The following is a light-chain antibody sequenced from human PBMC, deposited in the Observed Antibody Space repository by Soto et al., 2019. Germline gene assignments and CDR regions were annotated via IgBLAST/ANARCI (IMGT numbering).Light chain of an antibody. V-gene: IGLV1-51*01. CDR1: SSNIGNNY. CDR2: DND. J-gene: IGLJ2*01. Sequence: QSVLTQPPSVSAAPGQKVTISCSGSSSNIGNNYVFWYQQLPGTAPKLLIYDNDKRPSGIPDRFSGSKSGTSATLGITGLQTGDEAEYYCGTWDRSLRVGVFGGGTQLTVL. CDR3: GTWDRSLRVGV.